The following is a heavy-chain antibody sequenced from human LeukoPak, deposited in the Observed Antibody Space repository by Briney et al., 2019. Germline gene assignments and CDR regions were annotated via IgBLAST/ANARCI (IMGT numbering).Heavy chain of an antibody. CDR1: GYTFTGYY. CDR3: VTGRTIFYYYMDV. V-gene: IGHV1-2*02. Sequence: ASVKVSCKASGYTFTGYYMHWVRQAPGQGLEWMGWIKPNSGDTKYAQKFQGRVTMTRDTSISTVYMELSRLRFDDTAVYYCVTGRTIFYYYMDVWGKGTTVTISS. J-gene: IGHJ6*03. CDR2: IKPNSGDT. D-gene: IGHD3-3*02.